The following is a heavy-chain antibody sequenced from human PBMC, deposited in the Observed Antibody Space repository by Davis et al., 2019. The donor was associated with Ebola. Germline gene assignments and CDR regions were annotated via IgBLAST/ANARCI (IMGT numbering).Heavy chain of an antibody. D-gene: IGHD1-14*01. CDR3: ARGTGPVDY. J-gene: IGHJ4*02. V-gene: IGHV4-38-2*01. Sequence: ESLKISCAASGFTFSSYSMNWVRQAPGKGLEWIGSIYYSGSPSYNPSLKSRVTISVDTSKNQFSLKLSSVTVADTAVYYCARGTGPVDYWGQGTLVTVSS. CDR2: IYYSGSP. CDR1: GFTFSSYS.